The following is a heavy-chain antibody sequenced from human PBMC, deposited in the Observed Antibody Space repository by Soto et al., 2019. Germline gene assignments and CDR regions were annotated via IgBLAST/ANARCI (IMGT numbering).Heavy chain of an antibody. CDR1: EYRFSSYW. V-gene: IGHV5-51*01. D-gene: IGHD2-15*01. CDR3: ARHTPAACGNHYYYGMDV. J-gene: IGHJ6*02. CDR2: IYPGDSDT. Sequence: EVQLVQSGAEAKKPGESQKVSCKGSEYRFSSYWIACVRHKPGKGLEWMGIIYPGDSDTSYSPSFQGQVSISADKSISTAFLQWSSLKVSDTAMYYCARHTPAACGNHYYYGMDVWGQGSTVTVSS.